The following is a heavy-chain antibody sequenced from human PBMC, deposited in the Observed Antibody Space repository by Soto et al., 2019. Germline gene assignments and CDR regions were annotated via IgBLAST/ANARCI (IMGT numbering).Heavy chain of an antibody. CDR2: IKQDGSET. V-gene: IGHV3-7*01. CDR1: GFTFSSYW. CDR3: ARDVREELVLAFDI. J-gene: IGHJ3*02. D-gene: IGHD6-6*01. Sequence: GGSLRLSCAASGFTFSSYWMSWVRQAPGKGLEWVANIKQDGSETYYVDSVKGRFTISRDNSKNSLYLQMNSLRAEDTAVYDCARDVREELVLAFDIWGHGTMVTVSS.